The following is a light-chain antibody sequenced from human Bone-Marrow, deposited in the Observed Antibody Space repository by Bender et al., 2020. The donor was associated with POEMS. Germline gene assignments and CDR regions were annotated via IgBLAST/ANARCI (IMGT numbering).Light chain of an antibody. V-gene: IGLV1-40*01. CDR2: ANN. Sequence: QSVLTQPPSLSGAPGQRVTISCTGSSSNFGAAYAAHWYQQLPGAAPKLLIYANNVRSSGVPDRFSGSKSGTSASLTVSGLQAEDEADYYCSSCAGGNTVVFGGGTKLSVL. J-gene: IGLJ2*01. CDR3: SSCAGGNTVV. CDR1: SSNFGAAYA.